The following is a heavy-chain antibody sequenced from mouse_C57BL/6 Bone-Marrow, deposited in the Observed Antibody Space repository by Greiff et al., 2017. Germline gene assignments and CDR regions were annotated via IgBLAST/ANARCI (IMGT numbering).Heavy chain of an antibody. CDR2: IDPSDSYT. Sequence: QVQLQQPGAELVMPGASVKLSCKASGYTFTSYWMHWVKQRPGQGLEWIGEIDPSDSYTNYNQKFKGKSKLTVDKSSSTAYMQLSSLTSEDSAVYYWARDTVVANYYAMDYWGQGTSVTVSS. CDR3: ARDTVVANYYAMDY. CDR1: GYTFTSYW. J-gene: IGHJ4*01. D-gene: IGHD1-1*01. V-gene: IGHV1-69*01.